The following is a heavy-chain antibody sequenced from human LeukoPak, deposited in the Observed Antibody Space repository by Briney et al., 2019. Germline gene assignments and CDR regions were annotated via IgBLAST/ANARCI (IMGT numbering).Heavy chain of an antibody. CDR1: GYTFTGYY. J-gene: IGHJ3*01. CDR3: ARLDLRWNDDIDY. Sequence: ASVKVSCKASGYTFTGYYMHWVRQAPGQGLEWMGWINPNSGGTNYAQKFQGRVTMTRNTSISTAYMELSSLRSEDTAVYYCARLDLRWNDDIDYWGQGTMVTVSS. CDR2: INPNSGGT. D-gene: IGHD1-1*01. V-gene: IGHV1-2*02.